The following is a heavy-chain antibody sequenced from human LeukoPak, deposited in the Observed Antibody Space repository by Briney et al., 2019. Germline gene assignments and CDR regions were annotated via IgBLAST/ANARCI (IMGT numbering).Heavy chain of an antibody. CDR2: ISSSGSTI. CDR3: ARDRVAAAGRNGYYYYMDV. CDR1: GFTFSSYE. Sequence: PGGSLRLSCAASGFTFSSYEMNWVRQAPGKGLEWVSYISSSGSTIYYADSVKGRFTISRDNAKNSLYLQMNSLRAEDTAVYYCARDRVAAAGRNGYYYYMDVWGKGTTVTVSS. D-gene: IGHD6-13*01. J-gene: IGHJ6*03. V-gene: IGHV3-48*03.